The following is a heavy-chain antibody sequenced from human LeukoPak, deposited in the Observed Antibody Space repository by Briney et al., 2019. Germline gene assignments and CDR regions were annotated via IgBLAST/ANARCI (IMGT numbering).Heavy chain of an antibody. CDR2: MNPNSGNT. Sequence: GASVKVSCKASGYDLNTYAFSWVRQATGQGLEWMGWMNPNSGNTGYAQKFQGRVTMTRNTSISTAYMELSSLRSEDTAVYYCARGRRMGAAGTFDPWGQGTLVTVSS. CDR1: GYDLNTYA. D-gene: IGHD6-13*01. CDR3: ARGRRMGAAGTFDP. V-gene: IGHV1-8*02. J-gene: IGHJ5*02.